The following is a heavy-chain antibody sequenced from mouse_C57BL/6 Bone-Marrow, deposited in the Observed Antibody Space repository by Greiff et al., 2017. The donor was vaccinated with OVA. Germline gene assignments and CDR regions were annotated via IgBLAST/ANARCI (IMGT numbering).Heavy chain of an antibody. D-gene: IGHD2-5*01. Sequence: VQLQQSGAELVKPGASVKLSCKTSGYTFTEYTIHWAKQRSGQGLEWIGWFYPGSGSIKYNEKFKDKATLTADKSSSTVYMERSRLTSEDSAVYFCARHEDPYYSNPWFADWGQGTLVTVSA. CDR3: ARHEDPYYSNPWFAD. J-gene: IGHJ3*01. CDR1: GYTFTEYT. V-gene: IGHV1-62-2*01. CDR2: FYPGSGSI.